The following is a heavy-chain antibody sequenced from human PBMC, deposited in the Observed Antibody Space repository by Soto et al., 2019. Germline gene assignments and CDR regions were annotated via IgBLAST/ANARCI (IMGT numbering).Heavy chain of an antibody. CDR2: IWSDGNNR. V-gene: IGHV3-33*01. Sequence: QGQRVESGGGVVQPGRSLRLSCAASGFMFSNHGMHWVRQAPGKGLEWVAVIWSDGNNRYYADSVKGRFTISRDNSKNTVYLQMSSLRVEDTAVYYCVRGDNWNDEASDYLGQGTLVTVSS. J-gene: IGHJ4*02. CDR1: GFMFSNHG. CDR3: VRGDNWNDEASDY. D-gene: IGHD1-1*01.